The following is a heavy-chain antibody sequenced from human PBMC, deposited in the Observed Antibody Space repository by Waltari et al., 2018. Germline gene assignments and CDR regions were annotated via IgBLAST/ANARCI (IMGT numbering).Heavy chain of an antibody. CDR1: GYSISSGYN. D-gene: IGHD3-10*01. CDR2: IYHSGST. J-gene: IGHJ4*02. V-gene: IGHV4-38-2*02. Sequence: QVQLQESGPGLVKPSETLSLTCAVSGYSISSGYNWDWIRQPPGKGLEWIASIYHSGSTYYNPSLKSRVTISVDTSKNQFSLKLSSVTAADTAVYYCARDRGEGFDYWGQGTLVTVSS. CDR3: ARDRGEGFDY.